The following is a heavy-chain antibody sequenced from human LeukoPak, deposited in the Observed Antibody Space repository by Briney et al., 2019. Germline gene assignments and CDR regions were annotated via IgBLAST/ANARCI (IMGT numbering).Heavy chain of an antibody. J-gene: IGHJ4*02. CDR2: ISYDGSNK. D-gene: IGHD6-13*01. Sequence: PGRSLRLSCAASGFTFSSYGMHWVRQAPGKGLEWVAVISYDGSNKYYADSVKGRFTISRDNSKNTLYLQMNSLRAEDTAVYYCANPGYSSSWYDYWGQGTLVTVSS. CDR3: ANPGYSSSWYDY. CDR1: GFTFSSYG. V-gene: IGHV3-30*18.